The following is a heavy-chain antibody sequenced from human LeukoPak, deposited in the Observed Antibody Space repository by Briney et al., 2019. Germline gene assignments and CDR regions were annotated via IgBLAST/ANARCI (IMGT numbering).Heavy chain of an antibody. CDR1: GGTFSSYA. V-gene: IGHV7-4-1*02. CDR3: ARTMVYAIFYYFAY. J-gene: IGHJ4*02. Sequence: ASVKVSCKASGGTFSSYAISWVRQAPGQGLEWMGWINTNTGNPTYAQGFTGRFVFSLDTSVSTAYLQISSLKAEDTAVYYCARTMVYAIFYYFAYWGQGTLVTVSS. D-gene: IGHD2-8*01. CDR2: INTNTGNP.